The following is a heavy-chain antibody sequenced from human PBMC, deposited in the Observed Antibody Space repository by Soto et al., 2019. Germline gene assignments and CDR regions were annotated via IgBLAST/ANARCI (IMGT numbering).Heavy chain of an antibody. CDR3: ARGQTKGYDILTGYYGPYYYYGMDV. Sequence: SENLPHTYAVYGGPFRGGYCRWSRQPLEKSRVLFGEINHSGSTNYTPSLKSRVTISVDTSKNQFSLKLSSVTAADTAVYYCARGQTKGYDILTGYYGPYYYYGMDVWGQGTTVT. D-gene: IGHD3-9*01. CDR1: GGPFRGGY. J-gene: IGHJ6*02. V-gene: IGHV4-34*01. CDR2: INHSGST.